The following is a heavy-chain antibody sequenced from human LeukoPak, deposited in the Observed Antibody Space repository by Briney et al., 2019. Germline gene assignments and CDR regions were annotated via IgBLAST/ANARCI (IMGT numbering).Heavy chain of an antibody. Sequence: PGRSLRLSRAASGFTFSSYGMHWVRQAPGKGLEWVAVISYDGSNKYYADSVKGRFTISRDNSKNTLYLQMNSLRAEDTAVYYCAKELRYFDSPYFDYWGQGTLVTVSS. V-gene: IGHV3-30*18. CDR2: ISYDGSNK. D-gene: IGHD3-9*01. CDR1: GFTFSSYG. CDR3: AKELRYFDSPYFDY. J-gene: IGHJ4*02.